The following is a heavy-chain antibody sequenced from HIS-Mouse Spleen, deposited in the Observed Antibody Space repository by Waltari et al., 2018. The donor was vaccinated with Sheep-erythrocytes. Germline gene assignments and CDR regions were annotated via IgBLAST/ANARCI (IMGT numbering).Heavy chain of an antibody. V-gene: IGHV3-66*01. D-gene: IGHD1-7*01. CDR3: ARDSNWNYAFDI. Sequence: EVQLVESGGGLVQPGGSLRLSCAASGFTVSSNYMGWVRQAPGKGLEWGSVIYSGGSTYYADSVKGRFTISRDNSKDTLYLQMNSLRAEDTAVYYCARDSNWNYAFDIWGQGTMVTVSS. J-gene: IGHJ3*02. CDR2: IYSGGST. CDR1: GFTVSSNY.